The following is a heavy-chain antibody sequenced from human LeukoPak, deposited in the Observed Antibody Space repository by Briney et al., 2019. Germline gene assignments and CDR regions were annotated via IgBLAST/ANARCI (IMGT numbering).Heavy chain of an antibody. Sequence: GGSLRLSCAASGFTFSSYGMHWVRQAPGKGLEWVAFIRYDGSNKYYADSVKGRFTISRDNSKNTLYLQVNSLRAEDTAVYYCARGDCSSTSCYAFDIWGQGTMVTVSS. J-gene: IGHJ3*02. D-gene: IGHD2-2*01. CDR2: IRYDGSNK. CDR1: GFTFSSYG. V-gene: IGHV3-30*02. CDR3: ARGDCSSTSCYAFDI.